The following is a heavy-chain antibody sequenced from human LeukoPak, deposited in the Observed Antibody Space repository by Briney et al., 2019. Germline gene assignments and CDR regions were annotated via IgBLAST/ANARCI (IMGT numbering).Heavy chain of an antibody. CDR1: GYTFTSYG. CDR2: ISAYNGNT. J-gene: IGHJ4*02. Sequence: ASVKVSCKASGYTFTSYGISWVRQAPGQGLEWMGWISAYNGNTNYAQKLQGRVTMTTVTSTSTAYMELRSLRSDDTAVYYCAREWRYCSSTSCIDYWGQGTLVTVSS. D-gene: IGHD2-2*01. V-gene: IGHV1-18*04. CDR3: AREWRYCSSTSCIDY.